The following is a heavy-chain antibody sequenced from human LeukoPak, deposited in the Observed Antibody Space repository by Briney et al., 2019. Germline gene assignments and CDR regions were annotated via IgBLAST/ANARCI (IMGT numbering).Heavy chain of an antibody. D-gene: IGHD6-13*01. CDR1: GGSFSGYY. CDR2: INHSGST. V-gene: IGHV4-34*01. Sequence: SETLSLTCAVYGGSFSGYYWNWIRQPPGKGLEWIGEINHSGSTNYNPSLKSRVTISVDTSKNQFSLKLSSVTAADTAVYYCASRSRRSSSWYVWFDPWGQGTLVTVSS. J-gene: IGHJ5*02. CDR3: ASRSRRSSSWYVWFDP.